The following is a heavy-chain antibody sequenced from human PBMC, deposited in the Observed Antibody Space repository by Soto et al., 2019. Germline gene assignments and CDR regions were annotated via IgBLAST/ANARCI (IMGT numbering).Heavy chain of an antibody. V-gene: IGHV4-59*08. CDR3: ARTVLGPDLLADSFVDYYYYMDV. Sequence: PSETLSLTCTVSGGSISHFYWSWIRQPPGKELEWIGYVYYTGSTSYNPSLKLRVTFSADSSRGQFSLRLNSVTAADTAVYYCARTVLGPDLLADSFVDYYYYMDVWGQGTTVTVSS. CDR1: GGSISHFY. J-gene: IGHJ6*03. CDR2: VYYTGST. D-gene: IGHD3-9*01.